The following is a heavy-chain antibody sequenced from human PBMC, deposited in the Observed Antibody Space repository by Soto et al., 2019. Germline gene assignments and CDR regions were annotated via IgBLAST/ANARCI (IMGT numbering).Heavy chain of an antibody. CDR2: IYYSGST. J-gene: IGHJ5*02. CDR3: ARKGYCSSTSRYGAWFDP. Sequence: SETLSLTCTFSGGSISSYYWSWIRQPPGKGLEWIGYIYYSGSTNYNPSLKSRVTISVDTSKNQFSLKLSSVTAADTAVYYCARKGYCSSTSRYGAWFDPWGQGTLVTVSS. CDR1: GGSISSYY. D-gene: IGHD2-2*01. V-gene: IGHV4-59*08.